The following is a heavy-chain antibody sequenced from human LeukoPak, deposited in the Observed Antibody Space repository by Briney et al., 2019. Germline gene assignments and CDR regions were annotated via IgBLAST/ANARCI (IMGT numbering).Heavy chain of an antibody. CDR1: GFSFSNSY. V-gene: IGHV3-11*01. CDR2: ISGSGSDI. Sequence: GGSLRLSCVVSGFSFSNSYMTWIRQTPGKGLEWLAYISGSGSDIYYADSVKGRFTISRDNAKNSLYLQMNSLRPEDTALYYCSTDPRLLMYWGHGTLVTVSS. CDR3: STDPRLLMY. D-gene: IGHD2-8*01. J-gene: IGHJ4*01.